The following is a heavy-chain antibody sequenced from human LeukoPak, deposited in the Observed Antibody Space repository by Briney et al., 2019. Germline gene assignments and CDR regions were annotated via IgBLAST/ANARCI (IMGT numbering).Heavy chain of an antibody. Sequence: GGSLRLSCAASGLIVSGNYMSWVRRAPGKGLEWVSSISSGSTYIYYADSVKGRFTISRDNAKNSLYLQMNSLRAEDTAVYYCARAPTAPSYYFDYWGQGTLVTVSS. V-gene: IGHV3-21*01. CDR3: ARAPTAPSYYFDY. J-gene: IGHJ4*02. CDR2: ISSGSTYI. CDR1: GLIVSGNY.